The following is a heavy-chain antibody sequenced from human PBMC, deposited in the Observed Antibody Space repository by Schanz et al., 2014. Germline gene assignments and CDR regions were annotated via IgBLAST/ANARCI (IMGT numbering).Heavy chain of an antibody. CDR2: IYSGIGA. V-gene: IGHV3-66*01. CDR1: GFTVISNH. CDR3: ASPSGYSDYGTYFDF. J-gene: IGHJ4*02. D-gene: IGHD5-12*01. Sequence: EGQLAESGGGLVQPGGSLRLSCAVSGFTVISNHMSWVRQAPGKGLEWVSVIYSGIGAYYADSVKDRFTVSRDNSKNTLYLQMNSLRTEDTAVYYCASPSGYSDYGTYFDFWGQGTLVTVSS.